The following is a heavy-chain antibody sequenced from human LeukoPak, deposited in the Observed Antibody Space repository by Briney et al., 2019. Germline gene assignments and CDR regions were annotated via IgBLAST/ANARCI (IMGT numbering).Heavy chain of an antibody. V-gene: IGHV4-39*01. CDR1: GGSISSSSYY. Sequence: SETLSLTCTVSGGSISSSSYYWGWIRQPPGKGLEWIGSIYYSGSTYYNPSLKSRVTISVDTSKNQFSLKLSSVTAADTAVYYCARQQSAGAFDYWDQGTLVTVSS. CDR3: ARQQSAGAFDY. CDR2: IYYSGST. D-gene: IGHD3-10*01. J-gene: IGHJ4*02.